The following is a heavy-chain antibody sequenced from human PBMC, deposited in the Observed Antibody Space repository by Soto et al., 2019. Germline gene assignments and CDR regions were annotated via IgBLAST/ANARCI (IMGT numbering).Heavy chain of an antibody. CDR2: FDPEDGET. J-gene: IGHJ5*02. CDR1: GYTLTELS. CDR3: ATVKRYCSSTSCRINWFDP. V-gene: IGHV1-24*01. Sequence: ASVKVSCKVSGYTLTELSMHWVRQAPGKGLEWMGGFDPEDGETIYAQKFQGRVTMTEDTSTDTAYMELSSLRSEDTAVYYCATVKRYCSSTSCRINWFDPWGQGTLVTVSS. D-gene: IGHD2-2*01.